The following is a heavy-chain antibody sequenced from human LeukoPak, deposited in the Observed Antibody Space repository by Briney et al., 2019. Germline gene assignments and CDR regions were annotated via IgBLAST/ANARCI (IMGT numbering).Heavy chain of an antibody. J-gene: IGHJ4*02. V-gene: IGHV3-48*04. Sequence: GGSLRLSCAASGFTFSSYGMNWVRQAPGKGLEWVSYISSSSDTIYYADSVKGRFTTSRDNAKNSLYQQMNSLRAEDTAIYYCARDVGKSGYGDYWGQGTLVTVSS. CDR3: ARDVGKSGYGDY. D-gene: IGHD5-12*01. CDR2: ISSSSDTI. CDR1: GFTFSSYG.